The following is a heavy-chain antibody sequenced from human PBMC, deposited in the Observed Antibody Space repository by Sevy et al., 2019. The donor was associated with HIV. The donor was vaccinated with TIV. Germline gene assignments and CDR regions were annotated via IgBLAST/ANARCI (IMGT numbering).Heavy chain of an antibody. D-gene: IGHD3-10*01. J-gene: IGHJ4*02. CDR2: IYYSGST. V-gene: IGHV4-61*01. CDR1: GGSVSSGSYY. CDR3: ARGSNYYGSGSYGTRGGVDY. Sequence: SETLSLTCTVSGGSVSSGSYYWSWIRQPPGKGLEWIGYIYYSGSTNYNPSLKSAVTISVDTSKNQFSLKLSSVTAADTAVYYCARGSNYYGSGSYGTRGGVDYWGQGTLVTVSS.